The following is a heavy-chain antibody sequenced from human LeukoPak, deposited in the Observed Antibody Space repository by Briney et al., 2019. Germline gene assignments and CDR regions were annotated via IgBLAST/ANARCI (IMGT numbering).Heavy chain of an antibody. CDR1: GFTFGDYA. CDR2: ISSSSSTI. CDR3: ARAQYYSDSTGYYYLHY. D-gene: IGHD3-22*01. V-gene: IGHV3-48*01. J-gene: IGHJ4*02. Sequence: GGSLRLSCTASGFTFGDYAMSWIRQAPGKGLEWVSYISSSSSTIYYADSVKGRFTISRDNAKNSLYLQTNSLRAEDTAVYYCARAQYYSDSTGYYYLHYWGQGTLVTVSS.